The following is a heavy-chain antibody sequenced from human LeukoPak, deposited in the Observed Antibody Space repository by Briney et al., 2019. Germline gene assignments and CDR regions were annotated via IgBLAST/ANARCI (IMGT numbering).Heavy chain of an antibody. CDR2: ISYDGSNK. Sequence: PGGSLRLSCAASGFTSSSYAMHWVRQAPGKGLEWVAVISYDGSNKYYADSVRGRFTISRDNSKNTMYLQMNSLRAEDTAVYYCAQDRAWIEFYFWGQGTLVTVSS. J-gene: IGHJ4*02. CDR1: GFTSSSYA. V-gene: IGHV3-30*04. CDR3: AQDRAWIEFYF. D-gene: IGHD5-12*01.